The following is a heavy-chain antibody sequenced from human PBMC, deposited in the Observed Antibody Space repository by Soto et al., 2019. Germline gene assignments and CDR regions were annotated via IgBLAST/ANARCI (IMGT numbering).Heavy chain of an antibody. CDR1: GYTFTSYG. Sequence: ASVKVSCKASGYTFTSYGISWVRQAPGQGLEWMGWISAYNGNTNYAQKLQGRVTMTTDTSTSTAYMELRSLRSDDTAVYYCARSYCSGGSCYHTIDYWGQGTLVTVSS. CDR3: ARSYCSGGSCYHTIDY. D-gene: IGHD2-15*01. CDR2: ISAYNGNT. J-gene: IGHJ4*02. V-gene: IGHV1-18*01.